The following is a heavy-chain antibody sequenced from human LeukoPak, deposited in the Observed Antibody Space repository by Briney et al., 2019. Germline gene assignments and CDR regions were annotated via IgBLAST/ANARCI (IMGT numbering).Heavy chain of an antibody. D-gene: IGHD3-10*01. J-gene: IGHJ4*02. CDR3: AKETHYYGSGSYYNVDY. CDR1: GFTFDDYA. Sequence: GRSLRLSCAASGFTFDDYAMHWVRQAPGKGLEWVSGISWNSGSIGYADSVKGRFTISRDNAKNSLYLQMNSLRAEDTALYYRAKETHYYGSGSYYNVDYWGQGTLVTVSS. V-gene: IGHV3-9*01. CDR2: ISWNSGSI.